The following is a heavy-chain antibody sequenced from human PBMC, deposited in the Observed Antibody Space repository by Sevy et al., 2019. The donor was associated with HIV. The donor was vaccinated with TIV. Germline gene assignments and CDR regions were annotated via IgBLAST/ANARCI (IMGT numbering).Heavy chain of an antibody. CDR3: ARESGSQSRSDDY. Sequence: GGSLRLSCAASGFTFSRNWMSWVRQAPGKGLEWVANIKQDGSEKHYLDSVKGRFTTHRDNAKNSLYLQMNSLRAEDTAVYYCARESGSQSRSDDYWGQGTLVTVSS. CDR2: IKQDGSEK. D-gene: IGHD6-13*01. J-gene: IGHJ4*02. V-gene: IGHV3-7*01. CDR1: GFTFSRNW.